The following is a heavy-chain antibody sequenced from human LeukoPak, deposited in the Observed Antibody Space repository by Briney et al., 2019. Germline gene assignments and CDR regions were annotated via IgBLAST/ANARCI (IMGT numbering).Heavy chain of an antibody. CDR3: ARDAGHYDFWSGYSPNWFDP. CDR2: INPNSGGT. D-gene: IGHD3-3*01. Sequence: GASVKVSCKASGYTFTGYYMHWVRQAPGQGLKWMGWINPNSGGTNYAQKFQGRVTMTRDTSISTAYMELSRLRSDDTAVYYCARDAGHYDFWSGYSPNWFDPWGQGTLVTVSS. CDR1: GYTFTGYY. J-gene: IGHJ5*02. V-gene: IGHV1-2*02.